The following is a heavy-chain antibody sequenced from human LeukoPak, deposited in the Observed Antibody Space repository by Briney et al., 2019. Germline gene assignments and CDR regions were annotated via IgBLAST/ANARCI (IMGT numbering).Heavy chain of an antibody. Sequence: GASLRLSCVASGFMIDDYAIHRVRQAPGKGLEWVSGVGWHGGSIGYADSEKGRFTVSRDNAKRSLNQQMNSLRAEDTALYYCTKDKSARSSYGDAFDIWGQGTVVTVSS. CDR1: GFMIDDYA. V-gene: IGHV3-9*01. J-gene: IGHJ3*02. D-gene: IGHD6-6*01. CDR3: TKDKSARSSYGDAFDI. CDR2: VGWHGGSI.